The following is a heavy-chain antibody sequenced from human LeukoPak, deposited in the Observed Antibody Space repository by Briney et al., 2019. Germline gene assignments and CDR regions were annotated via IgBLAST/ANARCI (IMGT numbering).Heavy chain of an antibody. V-gene: IGHV3-11*06. Sequence: SVKGRFTISRDNARSSLYLQMGSLRVGDTAVYYCAGGSIATSGAFEKWGQGTLVTVSS. D-gene: IGHD6-6*01. J-gene: IGHJ4*02. CDR3: AGGSIATSGAFEK.